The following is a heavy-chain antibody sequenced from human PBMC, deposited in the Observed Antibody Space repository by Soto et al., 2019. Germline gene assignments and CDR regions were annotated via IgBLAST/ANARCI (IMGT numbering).Heavy chain of an antibody. J-gene: IGHJ5*02. CDR2: IYYSGST. CDR1: GGSLSSGRYY. Sequence: SEALSLTCTVSGGSLSSGRYYWSWIRQPPGNGLEWIGYIYYSGSTNYNPSLKSRVTISVDTSKNQFSLKLSSVTAADTAVYSCARDVSYCGGDCSTFDPWGQGTLVTVSS. V-gene: IGHV4-61*01. D-gene: IGHD2-21*02. CDR3: ARDVSYCGGDCSTFDP.